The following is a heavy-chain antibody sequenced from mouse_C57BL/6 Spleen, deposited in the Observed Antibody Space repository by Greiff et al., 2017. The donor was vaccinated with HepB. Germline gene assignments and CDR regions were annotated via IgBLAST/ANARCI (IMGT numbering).Heavy chain of an antibody. J-gene: IGHJ2*01. CDR3: ARSDTAGCSFDC. CDR2: IYPTDGDT. CDR1: GYTFTSYW. Sequence: QVQLQQSGAELVRPGASVKLSCKASGYTFTSYWMHWVKQRPGQGLEWIGNIYPTDGDTHYNQKFKDKATLTADKSSSTAYMQLSSLTSEDSAVYYCARSDTAGCSFDCWGQGTTLTVSS. D-gene: IGHD1-2*01. V-gene: IGHV1-61*01.